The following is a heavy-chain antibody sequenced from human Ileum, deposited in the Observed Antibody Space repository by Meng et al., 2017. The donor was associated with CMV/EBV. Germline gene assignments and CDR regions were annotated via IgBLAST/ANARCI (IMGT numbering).Heavy chain of an antibody. V-gene: IGHV3-74*01. J-gene: IGHJ4*02. CDR1: GFTFSSSW. CDR3: ARESVNLVTDS. Sequence: GGSLRLSCAASGFTFSSSWMHWVRQGPGKGLMWISRINDDGGSTSYADSVKGRFTISRDNAKNTLYLQMNSLRAEDTAVYYCARESVNLVTDSWGQGMLVTVSS. D-gene: IGHD5-18*01. CDR2: INDDGGST.